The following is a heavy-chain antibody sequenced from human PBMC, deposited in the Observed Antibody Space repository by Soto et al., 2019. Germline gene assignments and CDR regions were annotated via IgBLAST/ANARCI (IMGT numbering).Heavy chain of an antibody. Sequence: PSETLSLTCTVSGDSISSGDYYWSWIRQPPGKGLEWIGYIYYTGRTYYNPSLKSRLTISVDMSKNQFSLKLSSVTAADTAVYYCARKIVIVPAAMLEAFDIWGQGTMVTVS. J-gene: IGHJ3*02. CDR1: GDSISSGDYY. V-gene: IGHV4-30-4*01. D-gene: IGHD2-2*01. CDR3: ARKIVIVPAAMLEAFDI. CDR2: IYYTGRT.